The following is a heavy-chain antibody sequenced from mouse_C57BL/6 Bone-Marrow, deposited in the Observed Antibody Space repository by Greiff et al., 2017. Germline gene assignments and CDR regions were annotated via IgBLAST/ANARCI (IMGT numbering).Heavy chain of an antibody. J-gene: IGHJ2*01. D-gene: IGHD1-1*01. CDR3: ARHKAVDYFDY. Sequence: EVKLMEPGGDFVKPGGSLKLSCAASGFTFSSYGMSWVRQTPDKRLEWVATISSGGSYTYYPDSVKGRFTISRDNAKNTLYLQMSSLKSEDTAMYYWARHKAVDYFDYWGQGTTLTVSS. CDR1: GFTFSSYG. CDR2: ISSGGSYT. V-gene: IGHV5-6*01.